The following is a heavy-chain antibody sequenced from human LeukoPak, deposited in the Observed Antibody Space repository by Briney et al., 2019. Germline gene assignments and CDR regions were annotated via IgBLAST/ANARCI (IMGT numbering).Heavy chain of an antibody. CDR3: ARDATRGGDFDY. D-gene: IGHD3-16*01. J-gene: IGHJ4*02. CDR2: INEDGSQI. V-gene: IGHV3-7*01. Sequence: PGGSLRLSCAASGFPFSSHGMTWVRQAPGKGLEWVANINEDGSQIYYVGSVKGRFTVSRDNARDSLYLQMTSLRVEDTAIYYCARDATRGGDFDYWGQGTLVTVSS. CDR1: GFPFSSHG.